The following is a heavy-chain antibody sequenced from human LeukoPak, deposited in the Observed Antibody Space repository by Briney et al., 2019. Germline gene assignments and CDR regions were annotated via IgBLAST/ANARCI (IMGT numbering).Heavy chain of an antibody. Sequence: GGSLRLSCAASGFTFSSYSMNWVRQAPGKGLEWVSHITASGTAMFYADSVKGRFTTSRDNAKNSPYLQMNSLRDEDTAVYYCAKTGTGWHYFDYWGQGTLVTVPS. CDR3: AKTGTGWHYFDY. V-gene: IGHV3-48*02. CDR1: GFTFSSYS. D-gene: IGHD6-19*01. J-gene: IGHJ4*02. CDR2: ITASGTAM.